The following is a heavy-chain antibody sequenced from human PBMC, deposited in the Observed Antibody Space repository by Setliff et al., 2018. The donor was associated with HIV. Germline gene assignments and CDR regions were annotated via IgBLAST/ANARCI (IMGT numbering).Heavy chain of an antibody. J-gene: IGHJ6*02. Sequence: ASVKVSCKASGYSFINYGMSWVRQAPGQGLEWMGWISAYNGNIHYAQKLQGRLTVTTDTSTRTAYMELRSLTSDDTAVYYCARHGVATGTPPYYNFYGLDVWGQGTTVTVSS. CDR2: ISAYNGNI. D-gene: IGHD2-21*02. CDR3: ARHGVATGTPPYYNFYGLDV. V-gene: IGHV1-18*01. CDR1: GYSFINYG.